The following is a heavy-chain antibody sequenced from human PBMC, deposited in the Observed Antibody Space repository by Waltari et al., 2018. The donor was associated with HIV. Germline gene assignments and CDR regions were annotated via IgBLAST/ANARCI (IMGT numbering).Heavy chain of an antibody. D-gene: IGHD3-22*01. CDR3: ARHKDYYYEPTALFLV. CDR2: IHYTGYT. J-gene: IGHJ4*02. V-gene: IGHV4-39*01. Sequence: LSPGRGLEWIGSIHYTGYTYYNPSLESRVTVSVDTARNQFSLSLNSVTAADTALYYCARHKDYYYEPTALFLVWGRGLLVTVSS.